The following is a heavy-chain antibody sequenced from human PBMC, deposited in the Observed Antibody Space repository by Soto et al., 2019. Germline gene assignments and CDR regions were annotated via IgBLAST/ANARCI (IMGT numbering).Heavy chain of an antibody. CDR2: IRSKANSYAT. J-gene: IGHJ3*02. CDR1: GFTFSSSA. V-gene: IGHV3-73*01. Sequence: PGGSLRLSCAASGFTFSSSAMHWVRQASGKGLEWVGRIRSKANSYATAYAASVKGRFTISRDDSKNTAYLQMNSLKTEDTAVYYCTRQYSGYDFQDAFDIWGQGTMVTVSS. CDR3: TRQYSGYDFQDAFDI. D-gene: IGHD5-12*01.